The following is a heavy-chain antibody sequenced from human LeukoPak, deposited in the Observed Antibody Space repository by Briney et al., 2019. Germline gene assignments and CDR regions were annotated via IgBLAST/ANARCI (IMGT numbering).Heavy chain of an antibody. CDR1: GFTFDVYA. D-gene: IGHD3-22*01. CDR3: AKDILRRPVSSGYSGGMDV. Sequence: GGSLRLSCAASGFTFDVYAMRWVRQAPGKGLEWVSGISWHSGSIGYADSVEGRFTISRDNAKNSLYLQMNSLRAEDTALYYCAKDILRRPVSSGYSGGMDVWGQGTTVTVSS. CDR2: ISWHSGSI. V-gene: IGHV3-9*01. J-gene: IGHJ6*02.